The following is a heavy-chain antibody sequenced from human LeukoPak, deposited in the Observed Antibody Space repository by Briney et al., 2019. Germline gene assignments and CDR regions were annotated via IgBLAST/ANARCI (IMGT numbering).Heavy chain of an antibody. Sequence: GGSLRLSCAASGFTFGSYDLSWVRQAPGKGLECVAAISRGVGSTYYADSVKGRFTISRDNSKNTLYLQMNSLRVEDTAVYYCAKDPGGYYPDYWGQGTLVTVSS. J-gene: IGHJ4*02. CDR1: GFTFGSYD. D-gene: IGHD3-3*01. CDR2: ISRGVGST. V-gene: IGHV3-23*01. CDR3: AKDPGGYYPDY.